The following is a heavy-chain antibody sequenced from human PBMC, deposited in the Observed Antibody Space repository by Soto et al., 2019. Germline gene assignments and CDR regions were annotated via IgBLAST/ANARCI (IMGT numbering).Heavy chain of an antibody. D-gene: IGHD3-10*01. Sequence: QVQLVESGGGVVQPGRSLRLSCAASGFTFSSYGMHWVRQAPGKGLEWVAVIWYDGSNKYYADSVKGRFTISRDNSKNTLYLQMNSLRAEDTAVYYCARHATGLGSGSPTHFDYWGQGTLVTVSS. CDR1: GFTFSSYG. CDR2: IWYDGSNK. CDR3: ARHATGLGSGSPTHFDY. V-gene: IGHV3-33*01. J-gene: IGHJ4*02.